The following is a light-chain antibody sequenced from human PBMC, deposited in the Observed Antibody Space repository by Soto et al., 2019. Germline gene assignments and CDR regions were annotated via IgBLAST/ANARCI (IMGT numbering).Light chain of an antibody. V-gene: IGLV1-44*01. CDR1: SSNIGSHT. J-gene: IGLJ2*01. CDR2: SNT. Sequence: QSVLTQPPSASGTPGKTIAISCSGGSSNIGSHTVNWYQQLPGTAPRLLIYSNTQRPSGVPDRLSGSKSGTSASLAISGLQSEYEGDYYCAAWDDSLNGVVFGGGTKITVL. CDR3: AAWDDSLNGVV.